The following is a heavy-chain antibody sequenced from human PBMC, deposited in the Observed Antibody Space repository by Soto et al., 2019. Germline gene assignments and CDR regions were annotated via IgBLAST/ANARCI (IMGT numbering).Heavy chain of an antibody. CDR3: ARPNGYCSSTSCPGPDSYGYYYGMDV. Sequence: SVKVSCKASGGTFSSYAISWVRQAPGQGLEWMGGIIPIFGTANYAQKFQGRVTITADESTSTAYTELSSLRSEDTAVYYCARPNGYCSSTSCPGPDSYGYYYGMDVWGQGTTVTVSS. CDR1: GGTFSSYA. CDR2: IIPIFGTA. V-gene: IGHV1-69*13. J-gene: IGHJ6*02. D-gene: IGHD2-2*01.